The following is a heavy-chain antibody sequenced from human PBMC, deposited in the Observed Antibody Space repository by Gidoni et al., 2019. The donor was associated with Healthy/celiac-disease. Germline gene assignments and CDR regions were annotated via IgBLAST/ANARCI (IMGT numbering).Heavy chain of an antibody. CDR1: GFTVSNAG. J-gene: IGHJ1*01. Sequence: EVKLVEAGGGLVKPGGSLRLACAASGFTVSNAGMSWVRQAPGKGREWVGRITSKTDGGTTEYAAPVNGRFPISRDDSKTTLYLQMHRLKTSDTAVYYCTSDPITMIVVVTQYFQHWGQVTLVPVSS. CDR3: TSDPITMIVVVTQYFQH. CDR2: ITSKTDGGTT. D-gene: IGHD3-22*01. V-gene: IGHV3-15*01.